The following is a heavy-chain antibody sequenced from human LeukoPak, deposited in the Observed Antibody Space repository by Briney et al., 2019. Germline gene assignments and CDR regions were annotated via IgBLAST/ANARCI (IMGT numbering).Heavy chain of an antibody. V-gene: IGHV3-7*01. CDR2: IKQDGSEK. CDR3: ARDPRSYFDY. CDR1: GFIFRTYW. J-gene: IGHJ4*02. Sequence: GGSLRLSCAASGFIFRTYWMSWVRQPPGKGLEWVANIKQDGSEKYYVDSVKGRFTISRDNAKNSLYLQVNSLRAEDTAVYYCARDPRSYFDYWGQGTLVTVSS.